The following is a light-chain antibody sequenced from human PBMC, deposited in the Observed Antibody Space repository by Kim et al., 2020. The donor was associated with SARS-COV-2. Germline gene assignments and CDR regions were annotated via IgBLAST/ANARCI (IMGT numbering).Light chain of an antibody. CDR1: QSVSSY. J-gene: IGKJ3*01. Sequence: PGERATLSCRASQSVSSYLAWYQQKPGQAPRLLIYDASNRATGIPARFSGSGSGTDFTLTISSLEPEDFAVYYCQQRSNWPPMVTFGPGTKVDIK. V-gene: IGKV3-11*01. CDR2: DAS. CDR3: QQRSNWPPMVT.